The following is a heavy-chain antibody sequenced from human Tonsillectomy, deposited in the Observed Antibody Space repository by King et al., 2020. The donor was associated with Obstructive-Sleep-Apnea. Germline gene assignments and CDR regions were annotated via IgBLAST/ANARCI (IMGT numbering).Heavy chain of an antibody. V-gene: IGHV3-7*03. D-gene: IGHD3/OR15-3a*01. Sequence: VQLVESGGGLVQPGGSLRLSCAASGFPFSNYWMSWVRQAPGEGLEWVANIKQDGSKINYADSVKGRFTISRDNAKNSLYLQMNSLRAEDTAVYYCALMDSTADFDFWGQGTRVTVSS. CDR2: IKQDGSKI. CDR1: GFPFSNYW. CDR3: ALMDSTADFDF. J-gene: IGHJ4*02.